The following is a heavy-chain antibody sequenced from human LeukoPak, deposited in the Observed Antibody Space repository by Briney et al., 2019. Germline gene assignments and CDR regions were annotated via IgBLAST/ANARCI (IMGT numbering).Heavy chain of an antibody. J-gene: IGHJ3*02. CDR3: AKSNGYGLVDI. CDR2: VCPSGST. V-gene: IGHV4-38-2*02. Sequence: PSETLSLTCTVSGYSIRSGDYWGWIRQPPGKGLEWIGSVCPSGSTYYNPSLKSRVTISLDTSRNQFSLKLNSVTAADTAVYYCAKSNGYGLVDIWGQGTMVTVSS. CDR1: GYSIRSGDY. D-gene: IGHD3-10*01.